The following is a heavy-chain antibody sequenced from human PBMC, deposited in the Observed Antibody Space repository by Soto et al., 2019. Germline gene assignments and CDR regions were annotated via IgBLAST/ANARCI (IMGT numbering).Heavy chain of an antibody. J-gene: IGHJ4*02. V-gene: IGHV3-48*02. CDR2: IISSSSTI. CDR1: GFTFSAYS. Sequence: EVQLVESGGGLVQPGGSLRLPCAASGFTFSAYSMNWVRQAPGKGLEWVSYIISSSSTIYYADSVKGRFTISRDNAKNSVYLQMNSLRDEDTAVYYCARDRPADYWGQGTLVTVSS. CDR3: ARDRPADY.